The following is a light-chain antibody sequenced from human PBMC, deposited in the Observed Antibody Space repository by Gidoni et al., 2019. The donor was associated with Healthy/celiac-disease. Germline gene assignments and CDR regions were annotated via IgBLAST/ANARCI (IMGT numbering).Light chain of an antibody. CDR3: QQYNNWPQT. CDR2: GAS. V-gene: IGKV3-15*01. J-gene: IGKJ1*01. CDR1: QSVSSN. Sequence: EIVMTQSPATLSVSPGERATLSCRASQSVSSNLAWYQQKPGQAPRLPIYGASTRATGIPARFSGSGSGTEFTLIISSLQSEDFAVYYCQQYNNWPQTFGQGTKVEIK.